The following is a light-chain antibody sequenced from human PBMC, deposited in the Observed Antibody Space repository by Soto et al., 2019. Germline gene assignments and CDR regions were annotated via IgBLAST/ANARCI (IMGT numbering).Light chain of an antibody. CDR3: QQYDTSPT. J-gene: IGKJ1*01. V-gene: IGKV3-20*01. Sequence: EIVFTQSPCTLSLSPGERATLSCRASQSLSSSSLAWYQQKPGQAPRLLIYDASSRATGIPDRFSGSGSGTDFTLTISRLEPEDFAVYHCQQYDTSPTFGQGTKVDIK. CDR2: DAS. CDR1: QSLSSSS.